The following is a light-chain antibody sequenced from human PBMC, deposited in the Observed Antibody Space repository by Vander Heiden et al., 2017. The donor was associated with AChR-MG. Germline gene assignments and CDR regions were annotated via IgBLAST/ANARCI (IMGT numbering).Light chain of an antibody. V-gene: IGLV2-11*01. J-gene: IGLJ1*01. CDR3: CSYVGSYSFV. CDR1: SSDVGAYNY. CDR2: DVT. Sequence: QSALTQPRSVSGSPGQSVTISCTGTSSDVGAYNYVSWYQQQPGKAPKLMIYDVTKRPSGVPDRFSGSKSGNMASLTISGLQAEDEADYYCCSYVGSYSFVFGTGTSVTVL.